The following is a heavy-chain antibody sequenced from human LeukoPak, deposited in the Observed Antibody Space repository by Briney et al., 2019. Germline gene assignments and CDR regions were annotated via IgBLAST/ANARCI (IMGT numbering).Heavy chain of an antibody. CDR1: GGSISSSSYY. CDR3: ARDDYYISGGSFDY. D-gene: IGHD3-10*01. CDR2: IYYSGST. Sequence: SETLSLTCTVSGGSISSSSYYWGWIRQPPGKGLEWIGSIYYSGSTYYNPSLKSRVTISVDTSKNQFSLKLSSVTAADTAVYYCARDDYYISGGSFDYWGQGTLVTVSS. J-gene: IGHJ4*02. V-gene: IGHV4-39*07.